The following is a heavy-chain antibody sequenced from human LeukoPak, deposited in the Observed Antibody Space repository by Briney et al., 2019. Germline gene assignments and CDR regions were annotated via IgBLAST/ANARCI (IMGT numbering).Heavy chain of an antibody. CDR2: INQDGSAT. Sequence: GGSLRLSCAASGFTFSSYWLSWVRQAPGKGLEWVANINQDGSATYYVDSVKGRFTISRDNAKNSLYLQMSSLRAEDTAVYYCARLRTGGNYYYYGMDVWGQGATVTVSS. D-gene: IGHD4-17*01. V-gene: IGHV3-7*02. CDR1: GFTFSSYW. CDR3: ARLRTGGNYYYYGMDV. J-gene: IGHJ6*02.